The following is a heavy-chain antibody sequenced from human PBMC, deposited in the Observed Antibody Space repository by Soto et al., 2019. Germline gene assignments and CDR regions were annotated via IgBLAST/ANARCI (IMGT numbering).Heavy chain of an antibody. D-gene: IGHD3-10*01. CDR3: ARDYGSGSYGLDY. J-gene: IGHJ4*02. CDR1: GGSSSSYY. Sequence: SETLSLTCTVSGGSSSSYYWSWIRQPPGKGLEWIGYIYYSGSTNYNPSLKSRVTISVDTSKNQFSLKLSSVTAADTAVYYCARDYGSGSYGLDYWGQGTLVTVPQ. V-gene: IGHV4-59*01. CDR2: IYYSGST.